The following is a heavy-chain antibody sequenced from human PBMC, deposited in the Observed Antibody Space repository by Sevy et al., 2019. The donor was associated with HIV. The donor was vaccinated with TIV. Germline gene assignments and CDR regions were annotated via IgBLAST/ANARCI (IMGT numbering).Heavy chain of an antibody. Sequence: SETLSLTCTVSGFSISSDYYWGWIREPPGEGLEWIGSIYDGGDAYYNPSLKSRVTISIDKSKNQFSLKLSSVTTADTAVYYCARDYYGSGSYYEFVYWGQGTLVTVSS. CDR3: ARDYYGSGSYYEFVY. V-gene: IGHV4-38-2*02. CDR1: GFSISSDYY. J-gene: IGHJ4*02. D-gene: IGHD3-10*01. CDR2: IYDGGDA.